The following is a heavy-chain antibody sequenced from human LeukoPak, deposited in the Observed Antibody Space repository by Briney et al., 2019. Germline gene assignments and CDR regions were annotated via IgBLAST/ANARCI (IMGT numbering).Heavy chain of an antibody. CDR3: RTWKQGYCSGYSCYNAFHI. J-gene: IGHJ3*02. V-gene: IGHV3-7*01. CDR2: MNHDRSEI. Sequence: GGSLRLSCAVSGFSLNRYWMSWVRLTPGKGLEWVATMNHDRSEIYHADSVKGRFTISRDDAKNSLYLQMNRLRVEDTAVYYCRTWKQGYCSGYSCYNAFHIWGQGTMVTVSS. D-gene: IGHD2-15*01. CDR1: GFSLNRYW.